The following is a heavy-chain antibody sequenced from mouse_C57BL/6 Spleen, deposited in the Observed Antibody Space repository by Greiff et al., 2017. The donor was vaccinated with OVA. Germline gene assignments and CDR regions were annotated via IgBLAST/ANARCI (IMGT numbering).Heavy chain of an antibody. CDR1: GYSITSGYY. J-gene: IGHJ2*01. D-gene: IGHD2-1*01. CDR2: ISYDGSN. Sequence: DVKVEESGPGLVKPSQSLSLTCSVTGYSITSGYYWNWIRQFPGNKLEWMGYISYDGSNNYNPSLKNRISITRDTSKNQFFLKLNSVTTEDTATYYCARAVYYALHYFDYWGQGTTLTVSS. CDR3: ARAVYYALHYFDY. V-gene: IGHV3-6*01.